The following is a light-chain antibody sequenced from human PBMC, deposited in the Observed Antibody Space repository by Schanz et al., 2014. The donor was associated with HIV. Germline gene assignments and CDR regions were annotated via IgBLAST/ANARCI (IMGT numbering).Light chain of an antibody. V-gene: IGLV2-8*01. Sequence: QSALTQPPSASGSPGQSVTISCVGTSSDIGAYDFLSWYQHPPGKAPKLLIYEVDKRPSGVPNRFSGSKSGTSASLAISGLQSEDEADYYCSTWDDSLNGVVFGGGTKLTVL. J-gene: IGLJ2*01. CDR1: SSDIGAYDF. CDR3: STWDDSLNGVV. CDR2: EVD.